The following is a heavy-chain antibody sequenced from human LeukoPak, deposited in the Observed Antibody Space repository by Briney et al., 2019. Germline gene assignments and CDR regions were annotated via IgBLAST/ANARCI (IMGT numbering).Heavy chain of an antibody. V-gene: IGHV3-7*01. D-gene: IGHD5/OR15-5a*01. CDR3: ARDPTQYLRYGHFDY. Sequence: GGSLRLSCAASGFTFSNYWMNWVRQAPGKGLEWVANINQDGSQKYYVDSVKGRFTISRDNAKNSLYLQMNSLSDEDTAVYYCARDPTQYLRYGHFDYWGQGTLVTVSS. CDR2: INQDGSQK. J-gene: IGHJ4*02. CDR1: GFTFSNYW.